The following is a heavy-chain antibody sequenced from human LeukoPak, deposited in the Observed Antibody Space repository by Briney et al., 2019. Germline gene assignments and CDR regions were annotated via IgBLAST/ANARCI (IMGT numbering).Heavy chain of an antibody. CDR2: INHSGGT. J-gene: IGHJ5*02. D-gene: IGHD4-17*01. V-gene: IGHV4-34*01. CDR1: RGSFSGYY. Sequence: SETLSLTCAVYRGSFSGYYWSWIRQPPGKGLEWIGEINHSGGTNYNPSLKSRVTISVDTSKNQFSLKLTSVTAADTAVYYCARHGTTVTTLSWFDPWGQGTLVTVSS. CDR3: ARHGTTVTTLSWFDP.